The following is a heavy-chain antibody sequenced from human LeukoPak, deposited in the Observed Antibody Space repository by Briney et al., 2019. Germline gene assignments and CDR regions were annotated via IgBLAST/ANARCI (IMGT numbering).Heavy chain of an antibody. CDR3: AKSGSRGHWFDP. Sequence: GGSLSLSCAPSGFTFSSYSMNWVRQAPRKGLAWVSSISSSISYIYYADSVKGRFTMSRDNAKNSLYLQMNSLRAEDTAVYYCAKSGSRGHWFDPWGQGTLVTVSS. V-gene: IGHV3-21*01. J-gene: IGHJ5*02. CDR2: ISSSISYI. CDR1: GFTFSSYS. D-gene: IGHD6-13*01.